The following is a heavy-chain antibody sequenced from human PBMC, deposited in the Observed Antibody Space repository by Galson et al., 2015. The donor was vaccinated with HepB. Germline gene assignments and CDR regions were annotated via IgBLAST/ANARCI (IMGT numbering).Heavy chain of an antibody. CDR1: GFTFSIYG. V-gene: IGHV3-30*02. J-gene: IGHJ4*02. CDR3: AKDGTSGAQYYGSGSYQFGLDY. D-gene: IGHD3-10*01. Sequence: SLRLSCAASGFTFSIYGMHWVRQAPGKGLEWVTFIRYDGSDEYYADSVKGRFTIPRDNSKNTLYLQMSSLRPEDTAVYYCAKDGTSGAQYYGSGSYQFGLDYWGQGTLVTVSS. CDR2: IRYDGSDE.